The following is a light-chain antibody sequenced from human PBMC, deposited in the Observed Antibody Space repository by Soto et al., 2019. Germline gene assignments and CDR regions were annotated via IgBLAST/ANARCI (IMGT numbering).Light chain of an antibody. J-gene: IGKJ2*01. CDR2: GAS. CDR3: QQYGSSPYT. CDR1: QSVSSSS. V-gene: IGKV3-20*01. Sequence: EIVLTQSPGTLSLSPGERATLSCRASQSVSSSSLAWYQQKPGQAPRLLIYGASSRATGIPDRFSGSGSGTAFTLTISRLEPDDFAVFYGQQYGSSPYTFGQGTKLASK.